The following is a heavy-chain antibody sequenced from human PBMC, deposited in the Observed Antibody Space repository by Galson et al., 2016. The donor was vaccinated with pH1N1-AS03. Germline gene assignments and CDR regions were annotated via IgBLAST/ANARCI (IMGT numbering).Heavy chain of an antibody. J-gene: IGHJ4*02. CDR2: FFARDSDT. CDR1: GYTFTNYW. D-gene: IGHD1-1*01. V-gene: IGHV5-51*01. CDR3: ARPTGPAGGVDC. Sequence: QSGAEVKKPGEPLKISCKGSGYTFTNYWTAWVRQMPGKGLEWMGLFFARDSDTRYSPSFQGQVTISADKSINTAYLQGSSLKASDTAMYYCARPTGPAGGVDCWGQGTLVSVSS.